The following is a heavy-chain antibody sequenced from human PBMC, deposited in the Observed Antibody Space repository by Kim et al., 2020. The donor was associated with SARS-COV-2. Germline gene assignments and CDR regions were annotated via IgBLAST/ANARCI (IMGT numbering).Heavy chain of an antibody. J-gene: IGHJ4*02. CDR3: ARDRDNWNYAVDY. Sequence: EADSVKGTITNSKDKSKSTLYLPMNNLRAEDTAVYYCARDRDNWNYAVDYWGQETLVTVSS. V-gene: IGHV3-30*07. D-gene: IGHD1-7*01.